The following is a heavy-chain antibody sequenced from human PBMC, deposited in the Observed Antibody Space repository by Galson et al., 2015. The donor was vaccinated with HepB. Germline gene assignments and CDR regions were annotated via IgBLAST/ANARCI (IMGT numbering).Heavy chain of an antibody. CDR2: IKQDGSEK. D-gene: IGHD3-3*01. V-gene: IGHV3-7*03. CDR3: ATAPITIFGVVIWVNDAFDI. CDR1: GFTFSSYW. J-gene: IGHJ3*02. Sequence: SLRLSCAASGFTFSSYWMSWVRQAPGKGLEWVANIKQDGSEKYYVDSVKGRFTISRDNAKNSLYLQMNSLRAEDTAVYYCATAPITIFGVVIWVNDAFDIWGQGTMVTVSS.